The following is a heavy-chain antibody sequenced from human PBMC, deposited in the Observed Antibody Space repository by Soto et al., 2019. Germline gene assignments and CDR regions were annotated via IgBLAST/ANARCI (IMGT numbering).Heavy chain of an antibody. CDR2: SHFDGDT. V-gene: IGHV3-66*01. Sequence: EVQLVESGGDLVQPGGSLRLSCVVSGFTVTDGYMSWVRQAPGKGLEWVSLSHFDGDTYYADSVRGSFTISRDTSKSTLSLEMNSLRAEDTAMYYCAPGMDNAKFHYWGQGTLVTLSS. CDR3: APGMDNAKFHY. J-gene: IGHJ1*01. CDR1: GFTVTDGY. D-gene: IGHD1-1*01.